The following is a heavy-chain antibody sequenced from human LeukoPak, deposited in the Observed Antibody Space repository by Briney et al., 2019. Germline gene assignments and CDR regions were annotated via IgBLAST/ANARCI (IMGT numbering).Heavy chain of an antibody. CDR2: ISWNSGSI. CDR3: AKDMIAYSSGWDY. V-gene: IGHV3-9*01. Sequence: PGGSLRLSCAASGFTFDDYAMHWVRQAPGKGLEWVSGISWNSGSIGYADSVKGRFTISRDNAKNSLYLQMNSLRAEDTALYYCAKDMIAYSSGWDYWGQGTLVAVSS. CDR1: GFTFDDYA. D-gene: IGHD6-19*01. J-gene: IGHJ4*02.